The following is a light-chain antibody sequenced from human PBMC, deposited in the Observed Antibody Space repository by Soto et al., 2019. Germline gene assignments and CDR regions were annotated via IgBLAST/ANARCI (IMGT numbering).Light chain of an antibody. V-gene: IGKV4-1*01. CDR1: QSVLYNSNNKNY. CDR2: WAS. J-gene: IGKJ1*01. Sequence: DIVMTQSPDSLAVSLGERATINCKSSQSVLYNSNNKNYLAWYQQKPGQPPKLLIYWASIRESGVPDRFSGSGSATDLTLTISSLQAEDVAVYYCQQYYSTPRTFGQGTKVEIK. CDR3: QQYYSTPRT.